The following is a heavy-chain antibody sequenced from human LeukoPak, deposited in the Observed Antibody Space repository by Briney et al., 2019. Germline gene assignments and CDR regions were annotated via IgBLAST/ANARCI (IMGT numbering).Heavy chain of an antibody. J-gene: IGHJ5*02. CDR1: GYTFTGYY. CDR2: IISAFGPA. CDR3: ARGVVPAAITSWFDP. D-gene: IGHD2-2*01. V-gene: IGHV1-69*13. Sequence: SVKVSCKASGYTFTGYYMHWVRQAPGQGLEWMGGIISAFGPANYAQKFQGRVTITADESINTAYMELSSLRSEDTAVYYCARGVVPAAITSWFDPWGQGTLVTVSS.